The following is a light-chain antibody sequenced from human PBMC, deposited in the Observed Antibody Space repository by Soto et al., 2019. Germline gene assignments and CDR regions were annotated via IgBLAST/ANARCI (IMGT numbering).Light chain of an antibody. J-gene: IGKJ2*01. CDR2: DAS. V-gene: IGKV3-11*01. CDR1: QSVSSY. Sequence: EIVLTQSPATLSLSPGERATLSCRASQSVSSYLAWYQQKPGQAPRLLIYDASNRATGIPARFSGSGSGTDFTLTISSLEPEDFAVYYCQQYNSDYTFCQGTKLEIK. CDR3: QQYNSDYT.